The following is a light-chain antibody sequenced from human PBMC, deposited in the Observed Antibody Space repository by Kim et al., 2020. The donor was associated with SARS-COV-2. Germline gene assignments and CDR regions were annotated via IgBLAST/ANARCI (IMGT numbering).Light chain of an antibody. CDR3: QVWDSTTTV. Sequence: SYELTQPPSVSVSPGQTASITCSGDRLGHKYVCWYRHKPGQSPEVVIYQDTKRPSGIPERFPGSNSGNTATLTISGTQDVDEADYYCQVWDSTTTVFGGG. CDR1: RLGHKY. V-gene: IGLV3-1*01. CDR2: QDT. J-gene: IGLJ2*01.